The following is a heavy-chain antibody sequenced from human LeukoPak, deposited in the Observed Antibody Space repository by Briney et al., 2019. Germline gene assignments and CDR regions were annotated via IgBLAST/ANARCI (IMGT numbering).Heavy chain of an antibody. CDR3: AKDKFGESFDY. J-gene: IGHJ4*02. Sequence: GGSLRLSCAASGFTFSSFGMHWVRQAPGKGLEWVAVISYDGSNKNYAESVKGRFTISRDNSKNTLSLQMNSLRAEDTAVYYCAKDKFGESFDYWGQGTLVTVSS. CDR1: GFTFSSFG. V-gene: IGHV3-30*18. CDR2: ISYDGSNK. D-gene: IGHD3-10*01.